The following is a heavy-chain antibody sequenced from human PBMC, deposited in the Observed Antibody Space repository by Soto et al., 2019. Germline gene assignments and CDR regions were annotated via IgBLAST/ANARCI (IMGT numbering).Heavy chain of an antibody. J-gene: IGHJ5*02. CDR3: ARIIAAASNWFDP. V-gene: IGHV4-31*03. CDR2: IYSSGNT. Sequence: LSLTCTVSGGSISTAGHYWSWIRQYPGKGLEWMGYIYSSGNTYYNPSLKSRVSISLDTAKNQFSLKVRSVTAADTAVYYCARIIAAASNWFDPWGQGTLVTVSS. D-gene: IGHD6-13*01. CDR1: GGSISTAGHY.